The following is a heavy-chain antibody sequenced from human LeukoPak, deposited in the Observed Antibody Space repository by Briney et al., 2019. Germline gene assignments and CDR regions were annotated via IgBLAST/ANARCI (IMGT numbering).Heavy chain of an antibody. CDR3: ARRYQLLYFGYFDY. CDR2: IYYSGST. V-gene: IGHV4-59*01. D-gene: IGHD2-2*02. Sequence: SETLSLTCTVSGGSISSYYWSWIRQPPGKGLEWIGYIYYSGSTNHNPSLKSRVTISVDTSKNQFSLKLSSVTAADTAVYYCARRYQLLYFGYFDYWGQGTLVTVSS. J-gene: IGHJ4*02. CDR1: GGSISSYY.